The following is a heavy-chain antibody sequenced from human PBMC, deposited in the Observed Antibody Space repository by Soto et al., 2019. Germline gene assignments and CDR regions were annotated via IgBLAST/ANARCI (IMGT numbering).Heavy chain of an antibody. CDR1: GFTFSSYA. CDR3: VLGYKYGPQAFDI. CDR2: ISGSGGST. V-gene: IGHV3-23*01. J-gene: IGHJ3*02. Sequence: PGGSLRLSCAASGFTFSSYAMNWVRQAPGKGLEWVSTISGSGGSTYYADSAKGRFTISRDSSKNTLYLQMSSLRAEDTAVYYCVLGYKYGPQAFDIWGQGTKVTVSS. D-gene: IGHD5-18*01.